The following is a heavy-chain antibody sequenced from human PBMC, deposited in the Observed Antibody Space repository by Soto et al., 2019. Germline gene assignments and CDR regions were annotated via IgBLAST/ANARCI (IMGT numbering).Heavy chain of an antibody. CDR2: ISSTTNYI. CDR1: GFTFTRYS. V-gene: IGHV3-21*06. J-gene: IGHJ4*02. Sequence: GGSLRLSCAASGFTFTRYSMNWVRQAPGKGLEWVSSISSTTNYIYYVDSMKGRFTISRDNAKNSLYLEMNSLRAEDTAVYYCARESEDLTSNFDCWGQGTLVTVSS. CDR3: ARESEDLTSNFDC.